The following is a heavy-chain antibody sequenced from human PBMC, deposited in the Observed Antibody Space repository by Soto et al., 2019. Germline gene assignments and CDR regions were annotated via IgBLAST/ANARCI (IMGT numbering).Heavy chain of an antibody. D-gene: IGHD3-22*01. J-gene: IGHJ6*02. Sequence: PSEALSVTCSASGDSVSSCRYFGSWIRQSPVKGMEWIGNLYHSRSKTRNPSLKSRVTMSLDTSRKKFSLKLSSVTAADTAVYYCARSIVGTTRYNSGTDVWGQGTTVTVSS. V-gene: IGHV4-61*01. CDR2: LYHSRSK. CDR1: GDSVSSCRYF. CDR3: ARSIVGTTRYNSGTDV.